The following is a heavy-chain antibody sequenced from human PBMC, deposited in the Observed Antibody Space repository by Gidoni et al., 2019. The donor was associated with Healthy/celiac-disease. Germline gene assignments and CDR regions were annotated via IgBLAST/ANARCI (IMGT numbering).Heavy chain of an antibody. V-gene: IGHV4-61*02. J-gene: IGHJ6*02. CDR2: IYTSGST. CDR3: ARRSSSSRVGMDV. Sequence: QVQLQESGPGLVKPSQTLSLTCTVSGGSISSGSYYWSWIRRPAGKGLEWIGRIYTSGSTNYNPSLKSRVTISVDTSKNQFSLKLSSVTAADTAVYYCARRSSSSRVGMDVWGQGTTVTVSS. CDR1: GGSISSGSYY. D-gene: IGHD6-13*01.